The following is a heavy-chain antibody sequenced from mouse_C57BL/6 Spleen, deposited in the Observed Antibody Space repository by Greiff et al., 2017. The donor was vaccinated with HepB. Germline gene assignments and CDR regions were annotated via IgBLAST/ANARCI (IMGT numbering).Heavy chain of an antibody. J-gene: IGHJ3*01. V-gene: IGHV3-6*01. CDR3: ARGAQATPFAY. Sequence: EVKLMESGPGLVKPSQSLSLTCSVTGYSITSGYYWNWIRQFPGNKLEWMGYISYDGSNNYNPSLKNRISITRDTSKNQFFLKLNSVTTEDTATYYCARGAQATPFAYWGQGTLVTVSA. D-gene: IGHD3-2*02. CDR2: ISYDGSN. CDR1: GYSITSGYY.